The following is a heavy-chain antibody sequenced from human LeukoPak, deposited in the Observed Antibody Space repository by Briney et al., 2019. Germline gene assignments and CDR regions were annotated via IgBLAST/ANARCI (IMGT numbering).Heavy chain of an antibody. D-gene: IGHD2-21*01. V-gene: IGHV4-4*02. CDR2: IYHNGNT. J-gene: IGHJ4*02. CDR1: GGSISSSNW. Sequence: PSGTLSLICAVSGGSISSSNWWSWVRQPPGKGLEWIGEIYHNGNTNYNPSLKSRVSMSVDTSKNQFSLKLTSVTAADTAVYYCARHSIASDGARLFDYWGRGTLVTVSS. CDR3: ARHSIASDGARLFDY.